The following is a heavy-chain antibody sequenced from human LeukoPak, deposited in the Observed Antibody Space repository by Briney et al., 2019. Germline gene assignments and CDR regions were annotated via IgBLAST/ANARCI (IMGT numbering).Heavy chain of an antibody. D-gene: IGHD3-16*01. CDR1: GLTINTNY. CDR2: ISGSSHSRT. J-gene: IGHJ3*01. V-gene: IGHV3-23*01. Sequence: GGSLRLSCAASGLTINTNYMNWVRQAPGQGLEWVSTISGSSHSRTDYADSVKGRFTISRDNSQNTLFLQVDTLRVEDTATYYCAKDRSLGRLVHEAFDVWGQGTMVVVSS. CDR3: AKDRSLGRLVHEAFDV.